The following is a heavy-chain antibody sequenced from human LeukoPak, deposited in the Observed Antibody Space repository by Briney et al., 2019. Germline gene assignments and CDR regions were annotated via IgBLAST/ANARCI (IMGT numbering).Heavy chain of an antibody. CDR2: INPNSGGT. CDR1: GYTFTGYY. CDR3: ARAREWELLPGFDY. Sequence: ASVKVSCKASGYTFTGYYMHWVRQAPGQGLEWMGWINPNSGGTNYAQKFQGWVTMTTDTSTSTAYMELRSLGSDDMAVYYCARAREWELLPGFDYWGQGTLVTVSS. D-gene: IGHD1-26*01. J-gene: IGHJ4*02. V-gene: IGHV1-2*04.